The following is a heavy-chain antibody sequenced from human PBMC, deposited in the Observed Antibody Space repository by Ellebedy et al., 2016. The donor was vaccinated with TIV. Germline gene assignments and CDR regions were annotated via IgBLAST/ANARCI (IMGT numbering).Heavy chain of an antibody. CDR2: INPSGGST. Sequence: ASVKVSXXASGYTFTSYYMHWVRQAPGQGLEWMGIINPSGGSTSYAQKFQGRVTMTTDTSTSTAYMELRSLRSDDTAVYYCARGKRVAATALSYYYYGMDVWGQGTTVTVSS. CDR1: GYTFTSYY. V-gene: IGHV1-46*01. J-gene: IGHJ6*02. D-gene: IGHD2-15*01. CDR3: ARGKRVAATALSYYYYGMDV.